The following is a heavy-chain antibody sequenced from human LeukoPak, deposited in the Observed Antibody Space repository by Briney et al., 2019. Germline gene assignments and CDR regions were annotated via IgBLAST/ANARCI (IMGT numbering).Heavy chain of an antibody. CDR1: GCTFTTYN. CDR3: ASLKNYYDSSGYLVTDAFDI. CDR2: ISGYNGNT. V-gene: IGHV1-18*01. D-gene: IGHD3-22*01. Sequence: ASVKVSCKASGCTFTTYNVNWVRQAPGQGLEWMGWISGYNGNTNYAQKLQGRVTMTTDTSTSTAYMELRSLKSDDTAVYYCASLKNYYDSSGYLVTDAFDIWGQGTMVTVSS. J-gene: IGHJ3*02.